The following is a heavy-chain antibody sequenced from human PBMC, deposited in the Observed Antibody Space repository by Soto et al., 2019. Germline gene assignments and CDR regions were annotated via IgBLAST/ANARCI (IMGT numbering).Heavy chain of an antibody. CDR2: INHSGST. Sequence: SETLSLTCAVYGGSFSGYYWSWIRQPPGKGLEWIGEINHSGSTNYNPSLKSRVTMTRDTSISTAYMELSRLRSDDTAVYYCARRPSLGKYGMDVWGQGTTVTVSS. J-gene: IGHJ6*02. CDR3: ARRPSLGKYGMDV. CDR1: GGSFSGYY. V-gene: IGHV4-34*10. D-gene: IGHD3-10*01.